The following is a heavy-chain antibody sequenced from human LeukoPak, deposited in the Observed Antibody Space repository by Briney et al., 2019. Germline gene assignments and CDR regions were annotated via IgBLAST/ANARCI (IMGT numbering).Heavy chain of an antibody. V-gene: IGHV3-11*01. CDR3: ARDSPDYSIGYYYYGMDV. CDR1: GFTFSDYY. D-gene: IGHD4-11*01. Sequence: TGGSLRLSCAASGFTFSDYYMSWIRQAPGKGLEWVSYISSSGSTTHYADSVKGRFTISRDNAKNSLYLQMNSLRAEDTAVYYCARDSPDYSIGYYYYGMDVWGQGTTVTVSS. CDR2: ISSSGSTT. J-gene: IGHJ6*02.